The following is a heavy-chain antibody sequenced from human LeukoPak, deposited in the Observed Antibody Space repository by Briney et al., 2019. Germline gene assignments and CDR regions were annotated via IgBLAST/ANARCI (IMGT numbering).Heavy chain of an antibody. CDR3: ARSAEHCNNGVCFTDYYMDV. CDR2: MNPNSGDT. Sequence: ASVKVSCKASGYTFTSYDINWVRQATGQGLKWMGWMNPNSGDTNYAQKFQGRVTMTRDTSISTAYMELSSLTSDDTAVYFCARSAEHCNNGVCFTDYYMDVWGKGTTVTVSS. CDR1: GYTFTSYD. V-gene: IGHV1-2*02. D-gene: IGHD2-8*01. J-gene: IGHJ6*03.